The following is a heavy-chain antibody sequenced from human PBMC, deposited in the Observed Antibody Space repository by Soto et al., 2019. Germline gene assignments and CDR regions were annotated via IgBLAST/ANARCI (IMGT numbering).Heavy chain of an antibody. CDR1: GFTFSSYG. Sequence: GGSLRLSCAASGFTFSSYGMHWVRQAPGKGLEWVAVISYDGSNKYYADSVKGRFTISRDNSKNTLYLQMNSLRAEDTAVYYCAKDEEVGAPYYYYYGMDVWGQGTTVTVSS. D-gene: IGHD1-26*01. J-gene: IGHJ6*02. CDR2: ISYDGSNK. CDR3: AKDEEVGAPYYYYYGMDV. V-gene: IGHV3-30*18.